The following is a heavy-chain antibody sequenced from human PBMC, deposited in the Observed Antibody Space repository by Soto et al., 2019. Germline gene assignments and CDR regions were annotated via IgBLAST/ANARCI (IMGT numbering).Heavy chain of an antibody. J-gene: IGHJ6*02. CDR3: ARDLSSIAATYYYYGMDV. Sequence: GGSLRPCCADAGFASSSYDMTAARQSPGKGLEWVSYISSSGSTIYYADSVKGRFTISRDNAKNSLYLQMNSLRAEDTAVYYCARDLSSIAATYYYYGMDVWGQGT. D-gene: IGHD6-6*01. CDR2: ISSSGSTI. CDR1: GFASSSYD. V-gene: IGHV3-48*03.